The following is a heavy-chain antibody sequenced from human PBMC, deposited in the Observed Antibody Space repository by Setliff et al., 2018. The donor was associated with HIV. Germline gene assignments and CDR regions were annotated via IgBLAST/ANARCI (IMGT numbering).Heavy chain of an antibody. CDR2: IYSSGTK. Sequence: SETLSLTCTFSGVTSGDYYWTWIRQHPVKGLEWIGYIYSSGTKYYNPSLKSRLAILLDTSKNQFSLNLKSVTAADAAVYYCARGFCSGGFCHPNFYHYMDVWGKGTTVTVSS. CDR3: ARGFCSGGFCHPNFYHYMDV. CDR1: GVTSGDYY. J-gene: IGHJ6*03. D-gene: IGHD2-15*01. V-gene: IGHV4-31*03.